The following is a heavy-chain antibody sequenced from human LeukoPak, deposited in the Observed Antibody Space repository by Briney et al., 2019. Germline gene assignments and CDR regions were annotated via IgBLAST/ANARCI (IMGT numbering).Heavy chain of an antibody. V-gene: IGHV4-30-2*01. D-gene: IGHD4-17*01. CDR3: ARTLYGDYYFDY. CDR1: GGSISSGGYS. Sequence: SETLSLTCAVSGGSISSGGYSWSWIRQPPGKGLEWIGYIYHSGSTYYNPSLKSRVTMSVDTSKNQFSLKLNSVTAVDTAVYYCARTLYGDYYFDYWGQGTLVTVSS. J-gene: IGHJ4*02. CDR2: IYHSGST.